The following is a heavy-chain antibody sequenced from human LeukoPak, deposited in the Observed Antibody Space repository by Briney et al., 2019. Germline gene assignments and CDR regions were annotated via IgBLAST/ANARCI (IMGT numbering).Heavy chain of an antibody. CDR1: GFTFSSYG. CDR3: VRRSGSDYDAFDI. J-gene: IGHJ3*02. D-gene: IGHD5-12*01. Sequence: PGGSLRLSCAASGFTFSSYGMLWVRQAPGKGLEWVAVISYDGSNKRYADSVKGRFTISRDNSKNTLYLQMNGLRAEDTAVYYCVRRSGSDYDAFDIWGQGTMVTVSS. V-gene: IGHV3-30*03. CDR2: ISYDGSNK.